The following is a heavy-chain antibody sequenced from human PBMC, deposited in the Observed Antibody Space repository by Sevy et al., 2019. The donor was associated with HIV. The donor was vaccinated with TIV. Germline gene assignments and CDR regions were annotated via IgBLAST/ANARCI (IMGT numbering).Heavy chain of an antibody. CDR1: GFTFSNAW. Sequence: GGSLRLSCAASGFTFSNAWMSWVRQAPGKGLEWVGRIKSKTDGGTTDYAAPVKGRFTISRDDSKNTLYLQMNSLKTEDTAVYYCTTDRYCSSGSCYSYYYYYMDVWGKGTTVTVSS. CDR2: IKSKTDGGTT. J-gene: IGHJ6*03. CDR3: TTDRYCSSGSCYSYYYYYMDV. V-gene: IGHV3-15*01. D-gene: IGHD2-15*01.